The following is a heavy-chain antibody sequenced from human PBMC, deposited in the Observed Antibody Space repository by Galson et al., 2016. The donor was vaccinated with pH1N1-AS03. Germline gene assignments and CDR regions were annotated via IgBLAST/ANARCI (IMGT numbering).Heavy chain of an antibody. V-gene: IGHV4-39*07. Sequence: LSLTCNVSGGSISSSSYCWGWIRQPPGKGLEWIGCICFSVTTYYNPSLKSRLTISVETSKNQFSLKLSSVTAADTAVYFCARDHSHSRGYYVSWGPGTSVTVSS. D-gene: IGHD3-22*01. J-gene: IGHJ4*02. CDR2: ICFSVTT. CDR1: GGSISSSSYC. CDR3: ARDHSHSRGYYVS.